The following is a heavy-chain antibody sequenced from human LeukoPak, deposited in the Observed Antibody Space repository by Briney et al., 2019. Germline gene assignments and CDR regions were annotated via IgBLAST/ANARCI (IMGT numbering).Heavy chain of an antibody. J-gene: IGHJ5*02. CDR2: IHYSGST. CDR3: VRGRGTAVTTGNWFEP. Sequence: SETLSLTCTVSGGSISSGNYYWNWIRQPPGKGLECIGYIHYSGSTYYNPSLKSRVTISVDTSKNQFSLKLSSVTAADTAVYYCVRGRGTAVTTGNWFEPWGQGTLVTVSS. D-gene: IGHD4-17*01. CDR1: GGSISSGNYY. V-gene: IGHV4-30-4*01.